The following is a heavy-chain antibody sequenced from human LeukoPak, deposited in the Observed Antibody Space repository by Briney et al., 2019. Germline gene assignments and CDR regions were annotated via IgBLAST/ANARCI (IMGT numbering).Heavy chain of an antibody. CDR3: AREREAAFDI. Sequence: GGSLRLSYAASTFTFSDYWMSWVRQAPGKVPEWVANVKPDGSDKNYVDSVKGRFTISRDNAKNSLYLQMSSLRAEDTAVYYCAREREAAFDIWGQGTMVTVSS. J-gene: IGHJ3*02. CDR1: TFTFSDYW. CDR2: VKPDGSDK. D-gene: IGHD1-26*01. V-gene: IGHV3-7*01.